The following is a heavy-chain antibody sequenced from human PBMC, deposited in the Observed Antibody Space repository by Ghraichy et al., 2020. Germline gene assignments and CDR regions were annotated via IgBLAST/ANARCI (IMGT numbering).Heavy chain of an antibody. D-gene: IGHD6-19*01. V-gene: IGHV3-43*02. J-gene: IGHJ5*02. CDR2: ISGDGGNT. CDR1: GFTFDAYA. Sequence: GGSLRLSCAASGFTFDAYAMHWVRQAPGKGPEWLSFISGDGGNTNYTDSVKGRFTISRDNNKNSLYLQMNSLRTEDTALYYCAKATGSGWYPSWFDPWGQGALVTVSS. CDR3: AKATGSGWYPSWFDP.